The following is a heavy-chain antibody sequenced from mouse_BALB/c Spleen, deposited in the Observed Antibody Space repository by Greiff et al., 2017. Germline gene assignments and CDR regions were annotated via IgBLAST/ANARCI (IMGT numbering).Heavy chain of an antibody. Sequence: EVQLQESGAELVRSGASVKLSCTASGFNIKDYYMHWVKQRPEQGLEWIGWIDPENGDTEYAPKFQGKSTMTADTSSNTAYLQLSSLTSEDTAVYYCNPSYYGYFDYWGQGTTLTVSA. V-gene: IGHV14-4*02. CDR1: GFNIKDYY. CDR3: NPSYYGYFDY. CDR2: IDPENGDT. J-gene: IGHJ2*01. D-gene: IGHD1-1*01.